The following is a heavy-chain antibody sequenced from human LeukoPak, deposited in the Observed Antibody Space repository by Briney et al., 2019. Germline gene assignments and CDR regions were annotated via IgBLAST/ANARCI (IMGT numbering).Heavy chain of an antibody. CDR2: VYFDGGT. V-gene: IGHV4-39*07. D-gene: IGHD3-16*01. J-gene: IGHJ5*02. CDR1: GVSVTSGTYH. Sequence: PSETLSLTCSVSGVSVTSGTYHWGWIRQPPGKGLEWIGSVYFDGGTHYKPSLQSRVTISVDTSKNQFSLRLSSVTAADTALYYCARDHYYDGRGRFDPWGQGTLVTVSS. CDR3: ARDHYYDGRGRFDP.